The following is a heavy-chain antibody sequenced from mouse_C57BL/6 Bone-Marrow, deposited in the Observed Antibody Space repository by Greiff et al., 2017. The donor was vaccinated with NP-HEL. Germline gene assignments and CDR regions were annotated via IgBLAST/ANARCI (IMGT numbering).Heavy chain of an antibody. V-gene: IGHV1-72*01. J-gene: IGHJ4*01. CDR2: IDPNSGGT. CDR1: GYTFTSYW. CDR3: ARPTTVVAYYAMDY. Sequence: QVQLQQPGAELVKPGASVKLSCKASGYTFTSYWMHWVKQRPGRGLEWIGRIDPNSGGTKYNEKFKSKATLTVDKPSSTAYMQLSSLTSEDSAVYDCARPTTVVAYYAMDYWGQGTSVTVSS. D-gene: IGHD1-1*01.